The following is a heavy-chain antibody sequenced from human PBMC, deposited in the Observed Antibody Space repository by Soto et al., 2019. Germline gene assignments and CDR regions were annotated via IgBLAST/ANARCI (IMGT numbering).Heavy chain of an antibody. J-gene: IGHJ6*02. CDR1: GYTFTSYG. Sequence: QVQLVQSGAEVKKPGASVKVSCKASGYTFTSYGISWVRQAPGQGLEWMGWISAYNGNTNYAQKLQGRVTMTTDTSTSKAHMELRSLRSDDTAVYYCARDEDTTGYYYFGMDVWGQGTTVTVSS. V-gene: IGHV1-18*01. D-gene: IGHD4-17*01. CDR3: ARDEDTTGYYYFGMDV. CDR2: ISAYNGNT.